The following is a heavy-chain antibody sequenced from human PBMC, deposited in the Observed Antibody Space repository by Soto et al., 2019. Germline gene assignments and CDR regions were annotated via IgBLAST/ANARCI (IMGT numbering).Heavy chain of an antibody. D-gene: IGHD7-27*01. V-gene: IGHV1-18*01. CDR2: ISAYNGNT. J-gene: IGHJ3*02. CDR3: SSNGFCHHWVDPFHI. Sequence: QVQLVQSGAEVKKPGASVKVSCKASGYTFTSYGISWVRQAPGQGLEWMGWISAYNGNTNHAQKLQGRVPITTDTSTSTAYIELRSLRSDDTAVYYCSSNGFCHHWVDPFHICGQGTVLTVSS. CDR1: GYTFTSYG.